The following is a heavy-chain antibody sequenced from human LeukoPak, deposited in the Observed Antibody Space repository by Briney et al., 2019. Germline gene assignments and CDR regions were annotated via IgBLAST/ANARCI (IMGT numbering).Heavy chain of an antibody. V-gene: IGHV4-4*02. Sequence: SGTLSLTCAVSGGYISSFNWWGWVRQPPGKGLEWIGEIYHSGTTNYNPSLKSRVTISVDKSNNQFSLKLSSVTAADTAVYYCARMVYDTSGYYPSFDYWGQGTLVTVSS. CDR3: ARMVYDTSGYYPSFDY. J-gene: IGHJ4*02. CDR1: GGYISSFNW. D-gene: IGHD3-22*01. CDR2: IYHSGTT.